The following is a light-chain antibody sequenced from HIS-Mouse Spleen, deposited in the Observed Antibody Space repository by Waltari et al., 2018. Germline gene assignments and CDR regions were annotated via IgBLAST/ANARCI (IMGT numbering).Light chain of an antibody. CDR1: SSDVGGYNH. J-gene: IGLJ1*01. V-gene: IGLV2-11*01. CDR3: CSYAGSYTYV. CDR2: DVS. Sequence: QSALTPPRSVSGSPGQSVTISCPGTSSDVGGYNHVPRYQQHPGKAPKLMIYDVSKRPSGVPDRFSGSKSGNTASLTISGLQAEDEADYYCCSYAGSYTYVFGTGTKVTVL.